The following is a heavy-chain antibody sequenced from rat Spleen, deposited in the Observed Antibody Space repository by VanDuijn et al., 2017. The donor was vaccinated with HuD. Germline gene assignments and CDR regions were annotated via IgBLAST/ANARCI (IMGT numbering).Heavy chain of an antibody. D-gene: IGHD1-2*01. Sequence: EVQLVESNGGLVQPGGSLKLSCAASGFTFSDYYMAWVRQAPTKGLEWVATISSDGGRNFYRDPVKGRFTVSRDNAKSTLYLQMDSLRSEDTATYYCGRHRWYSSYGGYFDFWGPGTMVTVSS. J-gene: IGHJ1*01. CDR1: GFTFSDYY. CDR2: ISSDGGRN. V-gene: IGHV5-29*01. CDR3: GRHRWYSSYGGYFDF.